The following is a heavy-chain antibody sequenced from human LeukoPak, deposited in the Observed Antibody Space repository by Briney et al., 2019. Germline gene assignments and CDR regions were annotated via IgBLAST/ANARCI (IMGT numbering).Heavy chain of an antibody. D-gene: IGHD3-22*01. J-gene: IGHJ3*02. V-gene: IGHV4-31*03. Sequence: PSETLSLTCTVSGGSISSGGYYWSWIRQHPGKGLEWIGYIYYSGSTYYNPSLKSRVTISVDTSKNQFSLKLSSVTAADTAMYYCARHYRYYYDSSDYYYGASGAFDIWGQGTMVTVSS. CDR2: IYYSGST. CDR3: ARHYRYYYDSSDYYYGASGAFDI. CDR1: GGSISSGGYY.